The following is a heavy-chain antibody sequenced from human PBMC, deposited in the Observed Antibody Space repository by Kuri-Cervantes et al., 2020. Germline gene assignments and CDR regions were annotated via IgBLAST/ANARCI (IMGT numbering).Heavy chain of an antibody. Sequence: GESLKISCAASGFTVSSNYMRWVRQAPGKGLEWVGFIRSKAYGGTTEYAASVKGRFTISRDDSKSIAYLQMNSLRAEDTAVYYCARERITMIVVDPMGGMDVWGQGTTVTVSS. J-gene: IGHJ6*02. CDR3: ARERITMIVVDPMGGMDV. D-gene: IGHD3-22*01. CDR2: IRSKAYGGTT. CDR1: GFTVSSNY. V-gene: IGHV3-71*03.